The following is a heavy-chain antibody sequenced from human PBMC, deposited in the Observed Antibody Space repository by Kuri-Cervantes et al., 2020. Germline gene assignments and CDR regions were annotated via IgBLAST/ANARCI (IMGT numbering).Heavy chain of an antibody. D-gene: IGHD3-3*01. V-gene: IGHV3-9*01. CDR2: ISWNSDKI. CDR3: AKDAYDFWSGYSLGDAFDI. Sequence: LSLTCAASGFTFENYGMHWVRQAPGKGLEWVSGISWNSDKIDYADSVQGRFTISRDNAKKTLYLQMNSLRAEDTALYYCAKDAYDFWSGYSLGDAFDIWGQGTMVTVSS. CDR1: GFTFENYG. J-gene: IGHJ3*02.